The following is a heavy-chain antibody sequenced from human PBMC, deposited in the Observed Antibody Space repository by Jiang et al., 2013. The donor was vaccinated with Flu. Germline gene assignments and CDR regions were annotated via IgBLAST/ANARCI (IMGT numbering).Heavy chain of an antibody. V-gene: IGHV3-30*18. D-gene: IGHD6-19*01. J-gene: IGHJ4*02. CDR2: ISYDGSNK. CDR3: AKDVKGQMDVEYSSGFDY. CDR1: GFTFSSYG. Sequence: SLRLSCAASGFTFSSYGMHWVRQAPGKGLEWVAVISYDGSNKYYADSVKGRFTISRDNSKNTLYLQMNSLRAEDAAVYYCAKDVKGQMDVEYSSGFDYWGQGTLVTVSS.